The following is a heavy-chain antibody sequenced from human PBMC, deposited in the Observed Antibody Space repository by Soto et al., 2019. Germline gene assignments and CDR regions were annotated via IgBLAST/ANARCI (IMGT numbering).Heavy chain of an antibody. CDR3: ARARGSRNRNAFNI. D-gene: IGHD3-10*01. Sequence: SETLSLPCIAPGGSISNSNSYWACIRQPPGKALEWIGSIHFSESTYYNPSLWSRVTISVDTSQNQISLSLGSVTAADTAVYYCARARGSRNRNAFNIWGNGTMVTVSS. CDR2: IHFSEST. CDR1: GGSISNSNSY. J-gene: IGHJ3*02. V-gene: IGHV4-39*01.